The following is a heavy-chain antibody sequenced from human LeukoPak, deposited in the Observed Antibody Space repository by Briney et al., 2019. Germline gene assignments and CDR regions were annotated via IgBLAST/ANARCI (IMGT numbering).Heavy chain of an antibody. CDR2: IYHSGST. V-gene: IGHV4-30-2*01. Sequence: SETLSLTCAVSGGSISSGGYSWSWIRQPPGKGLEWIGYIYHSGSTYYNPSLKSRVTISVDKSKNQFSLKLSSVTAADTAVYYCARGGRFYCSSTSCPKENNWFDPWGQGTLVTVSS. CDR3: ARGGRFYCSSTSCPKENNWFDP. CDR1: GGSISSGGYS. J-gene: IGHJ5*02. D-gene: IGHD2-2*01.